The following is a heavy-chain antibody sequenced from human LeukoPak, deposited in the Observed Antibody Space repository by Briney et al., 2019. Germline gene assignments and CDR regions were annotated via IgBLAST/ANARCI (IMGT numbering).Heavy chain of an antibody. CDR1: GYTFTSYY. V-gene: IGHV1-46*01. D-gene: IGHD3-22*01. CDR3: ARDRSATVVVITTGMDV. Sequence: ASVKVSSKASGYTFTSYYMHWVRQAPGQGLEWMGIINPSGGSTSYAQKFQGRVTMTGDTSTSTVYMELSSLRSEDTAVYYCARDRSATVVVITTGMDVWGQGTTVTVSS. J-gene: IGHJ6*02. CDR2: INPSGGST.